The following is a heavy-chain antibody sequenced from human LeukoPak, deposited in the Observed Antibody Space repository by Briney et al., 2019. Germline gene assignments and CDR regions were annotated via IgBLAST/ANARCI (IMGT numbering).Heavy chain of an antibody. D-gene: IGHD1-26*01. V-gene: IGHV1-2*02. J-gene: IGHJ3*02. Sequence: ASVKVSCKASGYTFTGYYMHWVRQAPGQGLEWMGWINPNSGGTNYAQKFQGRVTMTRDTSISTAYMELSRLRPDDTAVYYCARTDSGSYYGAFDIWGQGTMVTVSS. CDR3: ARTDSGSYYGAFDI. CDR1: GYTFTGYY. CDR2: INPNSGGT.